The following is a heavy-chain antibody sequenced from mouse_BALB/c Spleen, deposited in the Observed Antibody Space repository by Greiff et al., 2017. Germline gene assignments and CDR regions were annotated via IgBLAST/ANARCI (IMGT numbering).Heavy chain of an antibody. CDR2: ISSGSSTI. D-gene: IGHD2-12*01. V-gene: IGHV5-17*02. CDR3: ARKISYSYYAMDY. Sequence: DVMLVESGGGLVQPGGSRKLSCAASGFTFSSFGMHWVRQAPEKGLEWVAYISSGSSTIYYADTVKGRFTISRDNPKNTLFLRMTSLRSEDTAMYYCARKISYSYYAMDYWGQGTSVTVSS. CDR1: GFTFSSFG. J-gene: IGHJ4*01.